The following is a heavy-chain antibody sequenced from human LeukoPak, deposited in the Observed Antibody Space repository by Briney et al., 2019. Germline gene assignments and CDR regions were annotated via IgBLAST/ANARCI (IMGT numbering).Heavy chain of an antibody. CDR1: GVSINNYY. Sequence: SETLSLTCTVSGVSINNYYWSWIRQPPGKGLEWIGYIYYSGSTTYNPSLKSRVTISEDVSKNQLSLKLTSVTAADTAVYYCARSYKWRDGDYFDYWGQGTLVTVS. D-gene: IGHD1-20*01. CDR2: IYYSGST. V-gene: IGHV4-59*01. J-gene: IGHJ4*02. CDR3: ARSYKWRDGDYFDY.